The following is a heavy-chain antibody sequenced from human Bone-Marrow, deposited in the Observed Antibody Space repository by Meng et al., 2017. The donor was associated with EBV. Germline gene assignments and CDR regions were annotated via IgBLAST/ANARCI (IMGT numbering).Heavy chain of an antibody. V-gene: IGHV1-8*01. CDR1: GYPCSSFD. Sequence: GVGVKQPGGAVKVSGKGSGYPCSSFDINWVRQATGQGLEWMGWMSPDSGKTGYAEKFQGRVTLTRDTTINTAYLELSSLTSEDTAVYYCARNLYGDGMRDYWGQGTLVTVSS. CDR2: MSPDSGKT. CDR3: ARNLYGDGMRDY. D-gene: IGHD2-21*02. J-gene: IGHJ4*02.